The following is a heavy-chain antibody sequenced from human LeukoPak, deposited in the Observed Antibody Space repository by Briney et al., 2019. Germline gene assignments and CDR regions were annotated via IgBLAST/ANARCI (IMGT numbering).Heavy chain of an antibody. CDR1: GFTFSSYA. CDR3: ARGPSHYDSSGYHLDY. J-gene: IGHJ4*02. CDR2: ISGSGGTI. D-gene: IGHD3-22*01. V-gene: IGHV3-23*01. Sequence: GGSLRLSCAASGFTFSSYAMSWVRQAPGKGLEWVSAISGSGGTIYYADSVKGRFTISRDNAKNSLYLQMNSLRAEDTAVYYCARGPSHYDSSGYHLDYWGQGTLVTVSS.